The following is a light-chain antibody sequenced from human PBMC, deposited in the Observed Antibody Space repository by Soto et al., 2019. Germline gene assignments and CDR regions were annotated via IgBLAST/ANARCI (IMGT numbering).Light chain of an antibody. V-gene: IGKV3-15*01. J-gene: IGKJ5*01. CDR3: KQYKEWPPFT. Sequence: IVMTQSPATLSVSPGETATLSCRASQYVSNKVAWYQQKPGQAPSLLILGASTRATGVPARFSGSGSGTEFTLSISSLQSEDFAVYYCKQYKEWPPFTFGQGTRLEI. CDR2: GAS. CDR1: QYVSNK.